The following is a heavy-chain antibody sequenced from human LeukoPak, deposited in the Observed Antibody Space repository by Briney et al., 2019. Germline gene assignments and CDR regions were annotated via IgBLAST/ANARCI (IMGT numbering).Heavy chain of an antibody. CDR1: GGSISSSSYY. V-gene: IGHV4-39*07. D-gene: IGHD5-18*01. CDR3: ARGVWSYGYFSHAFDI. CDR2: IFHSGTT. J-gene: IGHJ3*02. Sequence: PETLSLTCTVSGGSISSSSYYWGWIRQPPGKGLEWIGSIFHSGTTYYNPSLKSRVTISVDTSKNQFSLKLSSVTAADTAVYYCARGVWSYGYFSHAFDIWGQGTMVTVSS.